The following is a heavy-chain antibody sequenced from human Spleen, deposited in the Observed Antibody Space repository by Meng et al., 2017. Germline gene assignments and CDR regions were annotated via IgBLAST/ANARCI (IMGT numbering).Heavy chain of an antibody. V-gene: IGHV3-38-3*01. CDR3: AKDLVAVAGPFDY. D-gene: IGHD6-19*01. CDR1: GFTVSGNY. CDR2: ISGDST. J-gene: IGHJ4*02. Sequence: GESLKISCAASGFTVSGNYINWVRQAPGKGLEWVSSISGDSTYYADSGKGRFTISRDNAKNSLYLQMNSLRAEDTALYYCAKDLVAVAGPFDYWGQGTLVTVSS.